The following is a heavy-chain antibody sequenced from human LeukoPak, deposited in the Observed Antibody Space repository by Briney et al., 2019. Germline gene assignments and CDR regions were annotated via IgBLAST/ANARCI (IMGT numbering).Heavy chain of an antibody. J-gene: IGHJ4*02. Sequence: ASVKVSCKASGYIFDIYAIIWVRQAPGQGLEFMGWISTNTGNPTYAQGFTGRFVFSLDTSVSTAYLQISSLKAEDSAVYYCARADYYGSGSYVDYWGQGTLVTVSS. CDR3: ARADYYGSGSYVDY. CDR2: ISTNTGNP. D-gene: IGHD3-10*01. CDR1: GYIFDIYA. V-gene: IGHV7-4-1*02.